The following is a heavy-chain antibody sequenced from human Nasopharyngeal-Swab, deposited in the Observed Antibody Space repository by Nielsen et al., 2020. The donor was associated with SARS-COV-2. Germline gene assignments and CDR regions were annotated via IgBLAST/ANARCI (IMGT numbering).Heavy chain of an antibody. V-gene: IGHV3-48*02. Sequence: GESLKISCAASGFTFSSYSMNWVRQAPGKGLEWVSYISSSSSTIYYADSVKGRFTISRDNAKNSLYLQMNSLRDEDTAAYYCARETMGDYVWGSYRYSLDYWGQGTLVTVSS. CDR2: ISSSSSTI. J-gene: IGHJ4*02. D-gene: IGHD3-16*02. CDR3: ARETMGDYVWGSYRYSLDY. CDR1: GFTFSSYS.